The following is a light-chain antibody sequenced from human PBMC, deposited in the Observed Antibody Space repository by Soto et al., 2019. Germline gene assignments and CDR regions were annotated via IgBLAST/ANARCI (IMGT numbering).Light chain of an antibody. CDR3: ATWDNSLKAWV. CDR1: SSNIGSNT. Sequence: QAVVTQPPSASETPGQRVIISCSGSSSNIGSNTVNWYHQLPGAAPKLLIYGNDQRPSGVPDRFSGSKSGTSASLAISGLQSEDEADYYCATWDNSLKAWVFGGGTKLTVL. V-gene: IGLV1-44*01. CDR2: GND. J-gene: IGLJ3*02.